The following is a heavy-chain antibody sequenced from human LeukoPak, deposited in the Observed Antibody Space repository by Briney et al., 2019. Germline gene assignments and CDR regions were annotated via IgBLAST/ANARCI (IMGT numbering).Heavy chain of an antibody. CDR3: AELGITMIGGV. D-gene: IGHD3-10*02. J-gene: IGHJ6*04. CDR2: ISSSGSTI. V-gene: IGHV3-48*03. CDR1: GFTFSSYE. Sequence: GGSLLLSCAASGFTFSSYEMNWVRQAPGKGREWVSYISSSGSTIYYAGSGKGGLTISRDNAKNSLYLQMNSLRADDTAVYYCAELGITMIGGVWGKGTTVTISS.